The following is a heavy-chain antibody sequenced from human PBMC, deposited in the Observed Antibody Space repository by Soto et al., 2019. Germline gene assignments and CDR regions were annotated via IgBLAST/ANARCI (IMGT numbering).Heavy chain of an antibody. Sequence: SETLSLTCTVSGGSISSGGHYWNWLRQHPGKGLEWIGYIYYTGSTYYNPSLESRITISVDTSKDQFSLRLSSVTAADTAVYYCASDRSSGWDQGYGMDVWGQGTTVTVSS. D-gene: IGHD6-19*01. CDR2: IYYTGST. CDR3: ASDRSSGWDQGYGMDV. CDR1: GGSISSGGHY. V-gene: IGHV4-31*03. J-gene: IGHJ6*02.